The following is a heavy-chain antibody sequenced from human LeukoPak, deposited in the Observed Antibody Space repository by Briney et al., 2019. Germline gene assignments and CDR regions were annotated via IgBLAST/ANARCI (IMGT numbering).Heavy chain of an antibody. D-gene: IGHD5/OR15-5a*01. CDR2: IKSKTDGGTT. CDR1: GFTFSNAW. J-gene: IGHJ5*02. Sequence: GGSLRLSCAASGFTFSNAWMSWVRQAPRKGLEWVGRIKSKTDGGTTDYAAPVKGRFTISRDDSKNTLYLQMNSLKTEDTAVYYCTTEFVYDSPGPWGQGTLVTVSS. V-gene: IGHV3-15*01. CDR3: TTEFVYDSPGP.